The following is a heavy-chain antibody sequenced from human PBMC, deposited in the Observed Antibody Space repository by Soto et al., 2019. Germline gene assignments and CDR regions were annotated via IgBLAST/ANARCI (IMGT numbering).Heavy chain of an antibody. CDR1: GYTFANYA. CDR3: ARDLSGWGLTNCHSGVDV. J-gene: IGHJ6*02. CDR2: INAGNGNT. V-gene: IGHV1-3*01. Sequence: QVRLVQSGTEVKKPGASVMVSCKATGYTFANYAIHWVRQAPGQDFEWMGWINAGNGNTRNSQKFQGRVTFTRDTSATTAHMEVGSLRFEDTAVYYSARDLSGWGLTNCHSGVDVWGQGTTVIVSS. D-gene: IGHD2-15*01.